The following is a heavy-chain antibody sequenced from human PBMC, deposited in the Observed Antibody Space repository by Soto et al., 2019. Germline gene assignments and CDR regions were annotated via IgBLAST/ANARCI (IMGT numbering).Heavy chain of an antibody. J-gene: IGHJ4*02. V-gene: IGHV3-21*01. CDR3: ARDRRDGYNFDY. Sequence: GGSLRLSCAGSGFTFSSYSMNWVRQAPGKGLEWVSSISSSSSYIYYADSVKGRFTISRDNAKNSLYLQMNSLRAEDTAVYYCARDRRDGYNFDYWGQGTLVTVSS. CDR1: GFTFSSYS. D-gene: IGHD5-12*01. CDR2: ISSSSSYI.